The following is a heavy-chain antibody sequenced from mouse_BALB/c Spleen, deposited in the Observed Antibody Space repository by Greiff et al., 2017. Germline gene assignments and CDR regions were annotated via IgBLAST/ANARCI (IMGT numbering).Heavy chain of an antibody. CDR2: IAPGSGST. D-gene: IGHD2-4*01. CDR1: GYTFTSYW. J-gene: IGHJ1*01. Sequence: DLVKPGASVKLSCTASGYTFTSYWINWIQQRPGQGLEWIGRIAPGSGSTYYNEMFQGKATLTVDTSSSTAYIQLSSLSSEDSAVYFCARRGYYDYDGGYFDVWGAGTTVTVSS. V-gene: IGHV1S41*01. CDR3: ARRGYYDYDGGYFDV.